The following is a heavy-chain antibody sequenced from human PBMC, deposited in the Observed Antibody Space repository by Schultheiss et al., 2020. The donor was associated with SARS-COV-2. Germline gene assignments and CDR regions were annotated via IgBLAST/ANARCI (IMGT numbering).Heavy chain of an antibody. CDR3: TTRKVAARPKGPIDY. CDR2: IKSKTDGGTT. D-gene: IGHD6-6*01. J-gene: IGHJ4*02. V-gene: IGHV3-15*01. CDR1: GFTFSNAW. Sequence: GESLKISCAASGFTFSNAWMSWVRQAPGKGLEWVGRIKSKTDGGTTDYAAPVKGRFTISRDDSKNTLYLQMNSLKTEDTAVYYCTTRKVAARPKGPIDYWGQGTLVTVSS.